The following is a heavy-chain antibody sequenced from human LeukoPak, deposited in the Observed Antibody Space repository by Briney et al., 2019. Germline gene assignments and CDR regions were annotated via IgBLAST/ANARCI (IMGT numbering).Heavy chain of an antibody. CDR2: IYYSGST. J-gene: IGHJ3*02. D-gene: IGHD1-26*01. CDR1: GGSISSYY. CDR3: ARHWENDAFDI. V-gene: IGHV4-59*08. Sequence: SETLSLTCTVSGGSISSYYWSWIRQPPGKGLEWIGYIYYSGSTNYNPSLKSRVTISVDTSKNQFSLKLSSVTAADTAVYYCARHWENDAFDIWGQGTMVTVSS.